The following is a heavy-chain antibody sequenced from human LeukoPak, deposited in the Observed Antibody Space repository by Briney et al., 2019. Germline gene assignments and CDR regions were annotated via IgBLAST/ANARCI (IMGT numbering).Heavy chain of an antibody. J-gene: IGHJ4*02. V-gene: IGHV3-23*01. CDR3: AKALPKGVPAPFDY. CDR1: GFTFSSYG. CDR2: IRGNGGST. D-gene: IGHD3-10*01. Sequence: GGSLRLSCAASGFTFSSYGMHWVRQAPGKGLEWVSTIRGNGGSTYYADSAKGRFTISRDNSKNTVYLQMNSLRSEDTAIYYCAKALPKGVPAPFDYWGQGTLVTVSS.